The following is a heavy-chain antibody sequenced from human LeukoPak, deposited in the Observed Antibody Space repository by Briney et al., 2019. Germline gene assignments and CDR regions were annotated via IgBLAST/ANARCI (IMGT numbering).Heavy chain of an antibody. CDR3: AREHNSSSVVTAISDAFDI. D-gene: IGHD2-21*02. Sequence: PSETLSLTCTVSGGSISSYYWSWIRQPPGKGLEWIGYIYYSGSTNYNPSLKSRVTISVDTSKNQFSLKLSSVTAADTAVYYCAREHNSSSVVTAISDAFDIWGQGTMVTVSS. CDR2: IYYSGST. V-gene: IGHV4-59*01. J-gene: IGHJ3*02. CDR1: GGSISSYY.